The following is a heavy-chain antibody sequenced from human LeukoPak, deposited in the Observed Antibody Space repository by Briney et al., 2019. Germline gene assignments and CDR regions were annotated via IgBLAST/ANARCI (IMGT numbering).Heavy chain of an antibody. CDR1: GFTVSSNY. CDR3: AREFMVAAADD. D-gene: IGHD6-13*01. J-gene: IGHJ4*02. V-gene: IGHV3-53*01. CDR2: IYSGGST. Sequence: GGSLRLSCAASGFTVSSNYMSWVRQAPGKGLEWVSVIYSGGSTYYADSVKGRFTISRDNSKNTLYLQMNSLRAEDTAAYYCAREFMVAAADDWGQGTLVTVSS.